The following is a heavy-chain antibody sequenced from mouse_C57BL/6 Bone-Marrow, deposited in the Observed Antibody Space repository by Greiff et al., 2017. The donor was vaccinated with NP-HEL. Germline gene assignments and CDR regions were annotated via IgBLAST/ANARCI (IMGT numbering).Heavy chain of an antibody. CDR2: INPSSGYT. J-gene: IGHJ3*01. CDR3: ARRPFAY. V-gene: IGHV1-4*01. Sequence: VNVVESGAELARPGASVKMSCKASGYTFTSYTMHWVKQRPGQGLEWIGYINPSSGYTKYNQKFKDKATLTADKSSSTAYMQLSSLTSEDSAVYYCARRPFAYWGQGTLVTVSA. CDR1: GYTFTSYT.